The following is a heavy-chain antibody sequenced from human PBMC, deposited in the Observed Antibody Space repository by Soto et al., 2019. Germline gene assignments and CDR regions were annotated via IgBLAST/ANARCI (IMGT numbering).Heavy chain of an antibody. CDR1: GYSFSSYW. CDR3: ARETLYHSSSWSGHYYYYGMDV. Sequence: GESLKISCKSSGYSFSSYWIAWVRLMPGKGLEWMESIYPDDSDTKYSPSFQGQVTISADKSISAAYLQWSSLRAEDTAVYYCARETLYHSSSWSGHYYYYGMDVWGQGTTVTVSS. V-gene: IGHV5-51*01. CDR2: IYPDDSDT. D-gene: IGHD6-13*01. J-gene: IGHJ6*02.